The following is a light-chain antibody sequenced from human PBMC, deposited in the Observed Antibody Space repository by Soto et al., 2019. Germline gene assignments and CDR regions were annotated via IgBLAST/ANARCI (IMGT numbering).Light chain of an antibody. CDR2: GAS. V-gene: IGKV3-20*01. CDR3: QQYGSSPT. J-gene: IGKJ5*01. Sequence: EIVLTQSPGTLSFSPGERATLSCRASQSVSNSYVAWYQQKPGQAPRRLIYGASSRATGIPDRFSGSGSGKDFALTISRLEPEDFAVYYCQQYGSSPTFGEGTRLEIK. CDR1: QSVSNSY.